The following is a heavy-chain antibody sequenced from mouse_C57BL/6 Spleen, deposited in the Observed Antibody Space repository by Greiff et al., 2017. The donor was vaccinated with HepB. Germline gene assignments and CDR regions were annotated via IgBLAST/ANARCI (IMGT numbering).Heavy chain of an antibody. CDR3: TRLQDGLRRGFDY. Sequence: QVQLKESGAELVRPGASVTLSCKASGYTFTDYEMHWVKQTPVHGLEWIGAIDPETGGTAYNQKFKGKAILTADKSSSTAYMELRSLTSEDSAVYYCTRLQDGLRRGFDYWGQGTTLTVSS. J-gene: IGHJ2*01. V-gene: IGHV1-15*01. CDR1: GYTFTDYE. D-gene: IGHD2-4*01. CDR2: IDPETGGT.